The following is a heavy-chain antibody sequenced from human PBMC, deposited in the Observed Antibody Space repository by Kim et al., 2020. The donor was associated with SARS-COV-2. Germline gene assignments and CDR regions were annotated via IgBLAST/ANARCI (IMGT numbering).Heavy chain of an antibody. CDR2: IYYSGST. D-gene: IGHD2-21*02. J-gene: IGHJ4*02. CDR3: ARDRSTAGFYYFDY. CDR1: GGSISSYY. Sequence: SETLSLTCTVSGGSISSYYWSWIRQPPGKGLEWIGYIYYSGSTNYNPSLKSRVTISVDTSKNQFSLKLSSVTAADTAVYYCARDRSTAGFYYFDYWGQGTLVTVSS. V-gene: IGHV4-59*01.